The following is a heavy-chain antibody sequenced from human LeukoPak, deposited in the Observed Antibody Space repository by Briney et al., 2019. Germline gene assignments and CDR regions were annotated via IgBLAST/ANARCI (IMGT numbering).Heavy chain of an antibody. CDR1: GFTFSSYW. CDR3: ARVDRIGNYYGSPGWFDP. V-gene: IGHV3-7*03. J-gene: IGHJ5*02. Sequence: QAGGSLSLSCAASGFTFSSYWMSWVRQAPGKGLEWVANIKQDGSEKYYVDSVKGRFTISRDNAKNSLYLQMNSLRAEDTAVYYCARVDRIGNYYGSPGWFDPWGQGTLVTVSS. CDR2: IKQDGSEK. D-gene: IGHD3-10*01.